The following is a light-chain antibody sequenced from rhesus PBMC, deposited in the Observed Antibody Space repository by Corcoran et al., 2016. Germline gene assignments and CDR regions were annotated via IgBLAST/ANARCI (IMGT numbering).Light chain of an antibody. Sequence: QSVLTQPPSASEAARKSVTISCSGSSSNIGSNSVSWYQQFPGTAPKLLIYYHDQRASGASDRFSGSKSGTAAALAVRGLQTEDEADYYCAAWDESLSGYIFGAGTRLTVL. CDR3: AAWDESLSGYI. V-gene: IGLV1-60*01. J-gene: IGLJ1*01. CDR1: SSNIGSNS. CDR2: YHD.